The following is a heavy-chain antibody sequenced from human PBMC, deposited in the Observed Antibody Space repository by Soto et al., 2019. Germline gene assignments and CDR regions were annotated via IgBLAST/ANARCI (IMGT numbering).Heavy chain of an antibody. CDR2: ISYTGST. Sequence: SETLSLTCTVSGGSISSYYWSWIRQPPGKGLEWIGYISYTGSTTYNPSLKSRVTISVDTSKNQFSLKLISVTAADTAVYYCARQRYCSSTSCYTYLEYWGQGTLVTVSS. J-gene: IGHJ4*02. D-gene: IGHD2-2*02. V-gene: IGHV4-59*08. CDR3: ARQRYCSSTSCYTYLEY. CDR1: GGSISSYY.